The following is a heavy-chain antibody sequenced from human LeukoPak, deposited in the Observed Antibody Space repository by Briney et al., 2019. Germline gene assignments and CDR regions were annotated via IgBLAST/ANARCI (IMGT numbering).Heavy chain of an antibody. D-gene: IGHD3-10*02. Sequence: GGSLRLSCAASGFTFSSHGMNWVRQAPGKGLEWVSSISSSSSYIYYADSVKGRFTISRDNAKNSLYLQMNSLRAEDTAVYYCAELGITMIGGVWGKGTTVTISS. J-gene: IGHJ6*04. CDR1: GFTFSSHG. CDR2: ISSSSSYI. CDR3: AELGITMIGGV. V-gene: IGHV3-21*01.